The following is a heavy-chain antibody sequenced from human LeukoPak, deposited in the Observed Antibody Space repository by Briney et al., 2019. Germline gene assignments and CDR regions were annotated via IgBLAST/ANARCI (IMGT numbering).Heavy chain of an antibody. D-gene: IGHD4-17*01. V-gene: IGHV3-53*01. Sequence: PGGSLRPSCAASGFTVSSNYMSWVRQAPGKGLEWVSVIYSGGSTYYADSVKGRFTISRDNSKNTLYLQMNSLRAEDTAVYYCARCTYGDYRSYYFDYWGQGTLVTVSS. CDR2: IYSGGST. J-gene: IGHJ4*02. CDR3: ARCTYGDYRSYYFDY. CDR1: GFTVSSNY.